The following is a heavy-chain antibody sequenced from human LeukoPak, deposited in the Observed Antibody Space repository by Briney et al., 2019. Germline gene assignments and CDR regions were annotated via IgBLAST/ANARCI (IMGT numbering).Heavy chain of an antibody. J-gene: IGHJ5*02. CDR3: ARGRDRSKAGDL. CDR2: IHPHGIF. CDR1: GGSCDDYY. D-gene: IGHD5-24*01. V-gene: IGHV4-34*01. Sequence: SSETLSLTCDVSGGSCDDYYCSRIRQPPRKGLEWIGEIHPHGIFYYNSSLMSRVTISIDTSRSQFSLRLTSVTAADTAFYYCARGRDRSKAGDLWGQGILVTVSS.